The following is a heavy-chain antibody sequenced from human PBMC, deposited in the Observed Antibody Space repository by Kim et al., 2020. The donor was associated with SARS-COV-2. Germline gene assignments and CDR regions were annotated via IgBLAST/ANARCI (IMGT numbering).Heavy chain of an antibody. D-gene: IGHD3-10*01. Sequence: LKGRVTISVDTSKNQFSLKLSSATAADTAVYYCARVGSGKWFGELLHIDYWGQGALVTVSS. V-gene: IGHV4-31*02. CDR3: ARVGSGKWFGELLHIDY. J-gene: IGHJ4*02.